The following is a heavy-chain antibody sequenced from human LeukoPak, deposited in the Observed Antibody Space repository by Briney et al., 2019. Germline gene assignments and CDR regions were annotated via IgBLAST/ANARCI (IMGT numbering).Heavy chain of an antibody. CDR1: GFTFSSYS. Sequence: RTGGSLRLSCAASGFTFSSYSMNWVRQAPGKGLEWVSEIYSDGTTYYAASVKGRFGISRDNSKNTVDLQMNSLRAEDTAVYYCARDLREHGVFDIWGQGTMVTVSS. CDR3: ARDLREHGVFDI. CDR2: IYSDGTT. D-gene: IGHD1-26*01. V-gene: IGHV3-53*01. J-gene: IGHJ3*02.